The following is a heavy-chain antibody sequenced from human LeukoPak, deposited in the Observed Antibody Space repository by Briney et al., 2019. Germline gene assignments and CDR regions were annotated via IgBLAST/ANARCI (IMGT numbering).Heavy chain of an antibody. V-gene: IGHV3-23*01. CDR2: ISGSGGST. D-gene: IGHD6-19*01. J-gene: IGHJ5*02. Sequence: GASLRLSCAASGFTFSSYAMSWVRQAPGKGLEWVSAISGSGGSTYYADSVKGRFTISRDNSKNTLYLQMNSLRAEDTAVYYCAEARKQWLVLGWFDPWGQGTLVTVSS. CDR1: GFTFSSYA. CDR3: AEARKQWLVLGWFDP.